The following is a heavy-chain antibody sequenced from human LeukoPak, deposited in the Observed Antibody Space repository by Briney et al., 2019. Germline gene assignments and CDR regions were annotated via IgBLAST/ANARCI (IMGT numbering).Heavy chain of an antibody. Sequence: PSEPLSLTCTVSGGSISSYYWTWIRQPPGKGLEWIGYIYYSGNSNYNPSLKSRVTMSVDTSKNQFSLKLTSVTAADTAVYYCASGTYGSDYWGQGTLVTVSS. V-gene: IGHV4-59*01. J-gene: IGHJ4*02. CDR1: GGSISSYY. D-gene: IGHD3-10*01. CDR3: ASGTYGSDY. CDR2: IYYSGNS.